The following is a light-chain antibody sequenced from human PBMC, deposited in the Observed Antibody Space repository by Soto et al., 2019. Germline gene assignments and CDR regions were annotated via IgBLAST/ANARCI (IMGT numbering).Light chain of an antibody. CDR2: GAS. CDR1: QSINVN. J-gene: IGKJ1*01. Sequence: EIVMTQSPATLSVSPGERATLSCWASQSINVNLAWYQQKPGQAPRLLVYGASTRATGIPARFSGSGSGTEFTLTISGLQSEDFAVYYCQQYHNWTPWTLGQGTKVDIK. V-gene: IGKV3-15*01. CDR3: QQYHNWTPWT.